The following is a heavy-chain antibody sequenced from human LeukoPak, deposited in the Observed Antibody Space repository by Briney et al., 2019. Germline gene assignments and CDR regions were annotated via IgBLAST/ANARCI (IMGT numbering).Heavy chain of an antibody. CDR1: GFTFSSYS. CDR3: ARMTYDILTGLNWFDP. Sequence: PGGSLRLSSAASGFTFSSYSMNWVRQAPGKGLEWVSSISSSSSYIYYADSVKGRFTISRDNAKNSLYLQMNSLRAEDTAVYYCARMTYDILTGLNWFDPWGQGTLVTVSS. CDR2: ISSSSSYI. D-gene: IGHD3-9*01. J-gene: IGHJ5*02. V-gene: IGHV3-21*01.